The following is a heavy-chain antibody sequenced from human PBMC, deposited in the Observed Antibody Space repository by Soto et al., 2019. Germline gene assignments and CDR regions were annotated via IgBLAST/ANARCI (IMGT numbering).Heavy chain of an antibody. V-gene: IGHV3-33*01. D-gene: IGHD3-10*01. Sequence: QVQLVESGGGVVQPGRSLRLSCAASGFTFSSYGMHWVRQAPGKGLEWVAVIWYDGSNKYHADSVKGRFTISRDNSKNTLYLQMNSLRAEDTAVYYCARGRYYGSGSFDYWGQGTLVTVSS. J-gene: IGHJ4*02. CDR1: GFTFSSYG. CDR2: IWYDGSNK. CDR3: ARGRYYGSGSFDY.